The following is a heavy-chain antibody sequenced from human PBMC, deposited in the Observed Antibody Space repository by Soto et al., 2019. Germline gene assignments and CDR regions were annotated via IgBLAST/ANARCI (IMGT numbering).Heavy chain of an antibody. Sequence: QVQLVQSGGEEKKPGASVKVSCKASGYDFIGHGISWVRQARGQGLEWMGWINSYNGDTKYARKYQDRITLTKDKSTRTVYMEPTSLRSDDTAVYYCARDKWLKVPAVVGDKFDSWGQGTLVTVSS. J-gene: IGHJ5*01. V-gene: IGHV1-18*04. CDR1: GYDFIGHG. D-gene: IGHD6-19*01. CDR2: INSYNGDT. CDR3: ARDKWLKVPAVVGDKFDS.